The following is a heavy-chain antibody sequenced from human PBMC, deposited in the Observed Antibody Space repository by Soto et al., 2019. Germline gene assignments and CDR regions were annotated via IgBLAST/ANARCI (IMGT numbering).Heavy chain of an antibody. D-gene: IGHD2-15*01. CDR3: ARGRGYCSGGSCYFYWYFDL. CDR2: INHSGST. Sequence: QVQLQQWGAGLLKPSETLSLTCAVYGGSFSGYYWSWIRQPPGKGLEWIGEINHSGSTNYNPSLKSRVTISVDTSKNQLSLKLSSVTAADTAVYYCARGRGYCSGGSCYFYWYFDLLGRGTLVTVSS. J-gene: IGHJ2*01. V-gene: IGHV4-34*01. CDR1: GGSFSGYY.